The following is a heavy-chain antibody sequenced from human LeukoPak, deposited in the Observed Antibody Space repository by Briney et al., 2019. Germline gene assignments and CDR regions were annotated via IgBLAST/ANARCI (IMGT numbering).Heavy chain of an antibody. CDR1: GYTFTGYY. CDR3: ARGVTGYCSGGSCYSRGLYYYYYMDV. D-gene: IGHD2-15*01. Sequence: ASVKVSCKASGYTFTGYYMHWVRQAPGQGLEWMGWINPNSGGTNYAQKFQGRVTMTRDTSISTAYMELSRLRSDDTAVYYCARGVTGYCSGGSCYSRGLYYYYYMDVWGKGTTVTVSS. J-gene: IGHJ6*03. V-gene: IGHV1-2*02. CDR2: INPNSGGT.